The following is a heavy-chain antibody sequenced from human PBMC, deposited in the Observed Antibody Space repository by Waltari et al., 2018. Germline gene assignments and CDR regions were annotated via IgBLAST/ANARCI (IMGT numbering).Heavy chain of an antibody. CDR1: GGTFSSYA. V-gene: IGHV1-69*10. D-gene: IGHD2-15*01. CDR2: IIPIVGIP. J-gene: IGHJ4*02. Sequence: QVQLVQSGAEVKKTGSSVKVSCKASGGTFSSYAINWVRQAPGQGLEWMGGIIPIVGIPNYAQKLQGRLKITADESTNTAYMEVSRLRSEDTAVYYCARDLGSCSGGSCYNLHYWGQGTLVTVSS. CDR3: ARDLGSCSGGSCYNLHY.